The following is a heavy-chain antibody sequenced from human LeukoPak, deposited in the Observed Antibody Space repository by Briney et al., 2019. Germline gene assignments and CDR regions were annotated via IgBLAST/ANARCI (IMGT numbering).Heavy chain of an antibody. CDR1: GFTFSSYS. Sequence: TGGSLRLSCAASGFTFSSYSMNWVRQAPGKGLEWVSAISGSGGSTYYADSVKGRFTISRDNSKNTLYLQMSSLRAEDTAVYYCAKAGGYCSSTSCLSYYYYYMDVWGKGTTVTVSS. V-gene: IGHV3-23*01. CDR3: AKAGGYCSSTSCLSYYYYYMDV. CDR2: ISGSGGST. J-gene: IGHJ6*03. D-gene: IGHD2-2*01.